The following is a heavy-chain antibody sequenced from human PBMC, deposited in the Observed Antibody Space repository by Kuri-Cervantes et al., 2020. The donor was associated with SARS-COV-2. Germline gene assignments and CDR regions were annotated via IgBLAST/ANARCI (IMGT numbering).Heavy chain of an antibody. CDR2: IYTSGST. CDR3: ARGPETVTADSNWFDP. CDR1: CGSFIKNY. V-gene: IGHV4-4*07. D-gene: IGHD4-11*01. J-gene: IGHJ5*02. Sequence: SETLSLTCLASCGSFIKNYGNWIRQPAGKGLESIGLIYTSGSTNYNPTLKSRVTISVDTSKNQFSMKLSSVTAADTAVYYCARGPETVTADSNWFDPWGQGTLVTVSS.